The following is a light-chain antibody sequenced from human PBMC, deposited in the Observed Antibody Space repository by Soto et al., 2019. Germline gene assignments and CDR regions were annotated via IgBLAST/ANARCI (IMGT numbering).Light chain of an antibody. CDR2: TAS. V-gene: IGKV1-39*01. J-gene: IGKJ1*01. CDR3: QQSYSSPRTDNTPRT. CDR1: QSISSY. Sequence: DIQMTQSPSSLSASVGDRVTITCRASQSISSYLNWYQQKPGKAPKLLIYTASSLETGVPSRFSGSGYGTDFTLTISSLQLEDFATYYCQQSYSSPRTDNTPRTFGQGTKVEI.